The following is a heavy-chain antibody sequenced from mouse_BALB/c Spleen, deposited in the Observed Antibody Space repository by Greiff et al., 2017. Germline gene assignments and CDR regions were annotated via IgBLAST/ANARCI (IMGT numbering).Heavy chain of an antibody. CDR2: IWSGGST. CDR1: GFSLTSYG. Sequence: VKLVESGPGLVQPSQSLYITCTVSGFSLTSYGVHWVRQSPGKGLEWLGVIWSGGSTDYNAAFISRLSISKDNSKSQVFFKMNSLQADDTAIYYCARNTPYDYDGFAYWGQGTLVTVSA. D-gene: IGHD2-4*01. J-gene: IGHJ3*01. V-gene: IGHV2-4-1*01. CDR3: ARNTPYDYDGFAY.